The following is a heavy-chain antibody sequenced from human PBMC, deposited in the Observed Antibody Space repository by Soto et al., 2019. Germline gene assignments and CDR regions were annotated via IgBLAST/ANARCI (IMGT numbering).Heavy chain of an antibody. CDR3: ARLGIVVVPAAIPGYYYYGMDV. J-gene: IGHJ6*02. CDR1: GYSFTSYW. V-gene: IGHV5-10-1*01. Sequence: PGESLKISCKGSGYSFTSYWISWVRQMPGKGLEWMGRIDPSDSYTNYSPSFQGHATISADKSISTAYLQWSSLKASDTAMYYCARLGIVVVPAAIPGYYYYGMDVWGQGTTVTV. D-gene: IGHD2-2*02. CDR2: IDPSDSYT.